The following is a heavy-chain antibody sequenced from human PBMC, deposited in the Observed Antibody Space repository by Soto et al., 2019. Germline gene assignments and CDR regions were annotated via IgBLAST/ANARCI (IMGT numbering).Heavy chain of an antibody. D-gene: IGHD3-16*01. CDR2: ISSSSRDI. J-gene: IGHJ6*02. V-gene: IGHV3-21*01. Sequence: PGGSLRLSCAASGFIFSTYTINWVRQAPGEGLEWVASISSSSRDIFYADSVKARFTISRDNANSSVDLQMNSLRVGDTAIYYCARGSWGGDGIDVWGQGTTVTVSS. CDR3: ARGSWGGDGIDV. CDR1: GFIFSTYT.